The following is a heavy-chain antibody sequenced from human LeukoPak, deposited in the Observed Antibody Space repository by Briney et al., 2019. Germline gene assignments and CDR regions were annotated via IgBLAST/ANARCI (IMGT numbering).Heavy chain of an antibody. D-gene: IGHD3-22*01. Sequence: AASVKVSCKASGGTFSSYAISWVRQAPGQGLEWMGGIIPIFGTANYAPKFQGRVTITADESTSTAYMELSSLRSEDTAVYHCARGPSGYSHYWGQGTLVTVSS. V-gene: IGHV1-69*13. CDR2: IIPIFGTA. CDR1: GGTFSSYA. CDR3: ARGPSGYSHY. J-gene: IGHJ4*02.